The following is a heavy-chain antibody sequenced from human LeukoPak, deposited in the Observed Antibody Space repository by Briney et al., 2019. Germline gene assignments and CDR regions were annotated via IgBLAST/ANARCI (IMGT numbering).Heavy chain of an antibody. Sequence: GGSLRLSCTASGFTFSSYAMTWVRQAPGKGLEWVSTLSGSGDDSYYADSVKGRFTISRDNPKNTLFLLMNSLRAEDTAVYYCAKERGYGYNHIDYWGQGTLVTVSS. V-gene: IGHV3-23*01. D-gene: IGHD5-24*01. CDR1: GFTFSSYA. J-gene: IGHJ4*02. CDR3: AKERGYGYNHIDY. CDR2: LSGSGDDS.